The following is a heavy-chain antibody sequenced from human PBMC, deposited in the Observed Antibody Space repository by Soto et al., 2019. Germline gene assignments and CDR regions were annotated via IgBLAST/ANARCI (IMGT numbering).Heavy chain of an antibody. CDR1: GYTFTSYG. Sequence: QVHLVQSGAEVKKPGASVKVSCKASGYTFTSYGITWVRQAPGQGLEWMGWISAHNGNTDYAQKLQGQGILTRDTSTSTAYMELRSLISDVTAVYYCARGRYGDYWGQGALVTVSS. D-gene: IGHD1-1*01. V-gene: IGHV1-18*01. J-gene: IGHJ4*02. CDR3: ARGRYGDY. CDR2: ISAHNGNT.